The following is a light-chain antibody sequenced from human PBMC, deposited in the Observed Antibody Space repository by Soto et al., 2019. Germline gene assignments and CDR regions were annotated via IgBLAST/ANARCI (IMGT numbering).Light chain of an antibody. CDR3: QQYRNWPRT. CDR2: DAS. CDR1: QSVHTY. J-gene: IGKJ1*01. V-gene: IGKV3-11*01. Sequence: EIVLTQFPATLSLSPGERATLSCRAGQSVHTYLAWYQQKPGQAPRLLISDASNRATDIPARFSGSGSGTDFTLTISSLEPEDFEVYYCQQYRNWPRTLAQGTKVDIK.